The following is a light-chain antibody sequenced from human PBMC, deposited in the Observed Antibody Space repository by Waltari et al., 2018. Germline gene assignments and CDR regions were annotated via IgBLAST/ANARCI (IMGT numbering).Light chain of an antibody. V-gene: IGLV3-10*01. CDR2: EDT. Sequence: SYELTQTPSVSVSPGQTARITCSGHELPRKYAYWFQQKSGQAPRRVIYEDTKRPPGIPERFSGSSSGTVATLTITGAQVDDEADYYCYSSDSTGLRVFGGGTTVVVL. J-gene: IGLJ1*01. CDR3: YSSDSTGLRV. CDR1: ELPRKY.